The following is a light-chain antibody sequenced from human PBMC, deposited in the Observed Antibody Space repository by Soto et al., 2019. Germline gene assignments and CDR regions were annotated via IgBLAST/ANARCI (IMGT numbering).Light chain of an antibody. V-gene: IGLV2-14*02. Sequence: QSALAQPASVSGSPGQSITISCTGASGYVGTYSLVSWYQQHPGKAPKVVIYEGHKRPSGVPDRFSGSTSVNTASLTISGLQPEDEADYYCSSYTTSTTVVFGTGTKVTVL. CDR3: SSYTTSTTVV. CDR2: EGH. CDR1: SGYVGTYSL. J-gene: IGLJ1*01.